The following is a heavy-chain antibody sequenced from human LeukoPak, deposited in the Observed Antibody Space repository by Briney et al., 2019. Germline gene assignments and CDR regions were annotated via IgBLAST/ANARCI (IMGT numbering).Heavy chain of an antibody. CDR2: IYTSGST. CDR3: ARVPMVVVVPAAIGAFDI. Sequence: SQTLSLTCTVSGGSISSGSYYWSWIRQPAGKGLEWIGRIYTSGSTNYNPSLKSRGTISVDTSKNQFSLKLSSVTAADTAVYYCARVPMVVVVPAAIGAFDIWGQGTMVTVSS. V-gene: IGHV4-61*02. D-gene: IGHD2-2*01. CDR1: GGSISSGSYY. J-gene: IGHJ3*02.